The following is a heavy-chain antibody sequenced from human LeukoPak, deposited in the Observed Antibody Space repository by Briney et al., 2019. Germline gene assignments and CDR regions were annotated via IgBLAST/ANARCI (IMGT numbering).Heavy chain of an antibody. Sequence: GGSLRLSCAASGFTFSSYSLNWVRQAPGKGLEWVSAISGSGGSTYYADSVKGRFTISRDNSKNTLYLQMNSLRAEDTAVYYCAELGITMIGGVWGKGTTVTISS. CDR1: GFTFSSYS. V-gene: IGHV3-23*01. CDR3: AELGITMIGGV. D-gene: IGHD3-10*02. J-gene: IGHJ6*04. CDR2: ISGSGGST.